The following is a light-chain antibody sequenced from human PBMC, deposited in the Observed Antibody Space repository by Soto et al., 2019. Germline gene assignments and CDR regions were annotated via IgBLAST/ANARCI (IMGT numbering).Light chain of an antibody. Sequence: EIALTQSPCTLSLSPGERATLSCRASQSVSSSYLAWYQQKPGQAPRLLIYGASSRATGIPDRFSGSGSGTYFTLTISRLEPEDFAVYYCQQYGSSGTFGQGTKVDIK. V-gene: IGKV3-20*01. J-gene: IGKJ1*01. CDR1: QSVSSSY. CDR2: GAS. CDR3: QQYGSSGT.